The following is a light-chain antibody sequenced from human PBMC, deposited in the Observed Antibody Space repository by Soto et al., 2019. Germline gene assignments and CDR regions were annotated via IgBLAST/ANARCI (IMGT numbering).Light chain of an antibody. CDR2: DAS. CDR3: QQYNNWPTWT. V-gene: IGKV3D-20*02. CDR1: QSVSDTH. J-gene: IGKJ1*01. Sequence: EIVLRHSPGALSLYNGESATLSCRASQSVSDTHVAWYQQRPGQAPRLLIYDASRRDIGVPDRFIGSGSATDFTLTISSLQAEDSAVYFCQQYNNWPTWTFGQGTKVDI.